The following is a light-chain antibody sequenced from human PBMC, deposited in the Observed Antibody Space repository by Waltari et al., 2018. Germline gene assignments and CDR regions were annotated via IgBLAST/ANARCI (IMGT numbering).Light chain of an antibody. Sequence: GARQTLRTAYVSLDQQKAGQARLRDIHGSSSSATGIPDRFSGRGSGTDFSLTISILEPSDFAVYCCLQYDISPLTFGRGTKVEIK. CDR1: QTLRTAY. J-gene: IGKJ4*01. V-gene: IGKV3-20*01. CDR3: LQYDISPLT. CDR2: GSS.